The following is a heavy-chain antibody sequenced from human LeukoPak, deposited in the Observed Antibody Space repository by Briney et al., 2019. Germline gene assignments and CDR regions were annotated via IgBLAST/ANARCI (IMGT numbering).Heavy chain of an antibody. D-gene: IGHD6-19*01. CDR1: GFTFSGYS. J-gene: IGHJ4*02. CDR2: ISSSSSYI. Sequence: PGGSLRLSCAASGFTFSGYSMNWVRQAPGKGLEWVSSISSSSSYIYYADSVKGRFTISRDNAKNSLYLQMNSLRAEDTAVYYCARGFIAVAGTGDYWGQGTLVTVSS. CDR3: ARGFIAVAGTGDY. V-gene: IGHV3-21*01.